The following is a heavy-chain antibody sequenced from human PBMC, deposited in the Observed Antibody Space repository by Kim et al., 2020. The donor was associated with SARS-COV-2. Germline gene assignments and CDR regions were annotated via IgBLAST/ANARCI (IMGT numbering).Heavy chain of an antibody. V-gene: IGHV4-39*07. CDR1: GGSISSSSYY. CDR3: ARDRPWVGATILYGMDV. CDR2: IYYSGST. Sequence: SETLSLTCAVSGGSISSSSYYWGWIRQPPGKGLEWIGSIYYSGSTYYNPSLKSRVTISVDTSKNQFSLKLSSVTAADTAVYYCARDRPWVGATILYGMDVWGQRTTVTVSS. J-gene: IGHJ6*02. D-gene: IGHD1-26*01.